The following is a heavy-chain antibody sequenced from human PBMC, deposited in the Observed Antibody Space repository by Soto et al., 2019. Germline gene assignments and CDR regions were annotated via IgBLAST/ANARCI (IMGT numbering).Heavy chain of an antibody. CDR3: ARSPSGYPIWFEP. CDR2: IYYSGST. V-gene: IGHV4-59*01. Sequence: SETLSLTCTVSGGSISSYYWSCIRQPPGKGLEWIGYIYYSGSTKYNTSLKSRVTISVDTSKNQFSLKLSSVTAADTAVYYCARSPSGYPIWFEPWGQGTLVTVSS. D-gene: IGHD5-18*01. J-gene: IGHJ5*02. CDR1: GGSISSYY.